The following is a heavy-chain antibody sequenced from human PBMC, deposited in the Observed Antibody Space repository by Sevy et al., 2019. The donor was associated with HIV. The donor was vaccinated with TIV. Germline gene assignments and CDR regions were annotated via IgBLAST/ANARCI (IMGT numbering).Heavy chain of an antibody. CDR1: GLTFTNVA. J-gene: IGHJ4*02. CDR3: STDVDWGLNW. V-gene: IGHV3-15*01. Sequence: GGSLRLSCVVSGLTFTNVALSWVRLAPGRGLEWIGHIRSKTDGWTTDYAAAVKDSITISRDELISKLYLDWGSLNTEDTAIYYCSTDVDWGLNWWGQGPQVPVSS. D-gene: IGHD3-9*01. CDR2: IRSKTDGWTT.